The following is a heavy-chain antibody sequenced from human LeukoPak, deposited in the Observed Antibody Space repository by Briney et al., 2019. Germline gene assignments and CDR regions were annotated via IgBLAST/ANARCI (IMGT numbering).Heavy chain of an antibody. J-gene: IGHJ3*02. D-gene: IGHD6-19*01. CDR2: ISGTAFST. V-gene: IGHV3-23*01. Sequence: GGSLRLSCAASGFTFSNYGMGWVRQAPGKGLEWVSLISGTAFSTYYADSVRGRFTISRDNSKNTVNLQMNSLRAEDTAVYYCAKVSSSGWDAHAFDIWGQGTMVTVSS. CDR3: AKVSSSGWDAHAFDI. CDR1: GFTFSNYG.